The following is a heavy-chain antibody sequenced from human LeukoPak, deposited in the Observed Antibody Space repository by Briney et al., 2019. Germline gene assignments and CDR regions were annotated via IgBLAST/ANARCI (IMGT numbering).Heavy chain of an antibody. CDR3: ARARYYYDSSGYYSSDAFDI. CDR1: GFTFSSYW. Sequence: GGSLRLSCAASGFTFSSYWMHWVRQAPAKGLVWVSRINSDGSSTSYADSVKGRFTISRDNAKNTLYLQMNSLRAEDTAVYYCARARYYYDSSGYYSSDAFDIWGQGTMVTVSS. CDR2: INSDGSST. J-gene: IGHJ3*02. D-gene: IGHD3-22*01. V-gene: IGHV3-74*01.